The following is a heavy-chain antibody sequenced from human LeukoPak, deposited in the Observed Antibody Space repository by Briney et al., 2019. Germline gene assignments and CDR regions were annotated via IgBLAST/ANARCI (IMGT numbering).Heavy chain of an antibody. Sequence: ASVKVSCKASGYTFTGYYMHWVRQAPGQGLEWMGWINPNSGGTNYAQKFQGRVTMTRDTSISTAYMELSRLRSDDTAVYYCAREDYSSSSWFDPWGQGTLVTVSS. CDR3: AREDYSSSSWFDP. D-gene: IGHD6-6*01. J-gene: IGHJ5*02. V-gene: IGHV1-2*02. CDR2: INPNSGGT. CDR1: GYTFTGYY.